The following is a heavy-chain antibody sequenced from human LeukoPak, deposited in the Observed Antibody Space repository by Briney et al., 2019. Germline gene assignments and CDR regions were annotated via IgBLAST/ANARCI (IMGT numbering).Heavy chain of an antibody. V-gene: IGHV3-11*04. CDR1: GFTFSDYY. CDR3: ARDYYGDYGRYNWFDP. D-gene: IGHD4-17*01. CDR2: ISSSGSTI. J-gene: IGHJ5*02. Sequence: GGSLRLSCAASGFTFSDYYMSWIRQAPGKGLEWVSYISSSGSTIYYADSVKGRFTISRDNAKNSLYLQMNSLRAEDTAVYYCARDYYGDYGRYNWFDPWGQGTLVTVSS.